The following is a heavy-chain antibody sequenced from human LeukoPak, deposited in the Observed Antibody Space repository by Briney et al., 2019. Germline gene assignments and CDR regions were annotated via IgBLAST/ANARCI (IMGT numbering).Heavy chain of an antibody. CDR2: IKKDGSET. CDR1: GFAFSDYW. Sequence: GGSLRLSCAGSGFAFSDYWMSWLCQAPGKGPEWVANIKKDGSETYYADSVKGRFTISRDNAKNLLSLQMRSLRVEDTAVYYCARDGDTSGYSDWGQGTLVTVSS. CDR3: ARDGDTSGYSD. D-gene: IGHD5-12*01. V-gene: IGHV3-7*01. J-gene: IGHJ4*02.